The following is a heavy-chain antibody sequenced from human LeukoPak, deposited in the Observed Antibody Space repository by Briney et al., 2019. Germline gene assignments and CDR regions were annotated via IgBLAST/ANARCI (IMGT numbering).Heavy chain of an antibody. D-gene: IGHD3-16*02. V-gene: IGHV3-15*01. CDR1: GFTFSNAW. Sequence: PGGSLRLSSAASGFTFSNAWMSWVRQAPGKGLEWVGRIKSKTDGGTTDYAAPVKGRFTISRDDSKNTLYLQMNSLKTEDTAVYYCITPYVWGRYRYDYWGQGTLVTVSS. J-gene: IGHJ4*02. CDR3: ITPYVWGRYRYDY. CDR2: IKSKTDGGTT.